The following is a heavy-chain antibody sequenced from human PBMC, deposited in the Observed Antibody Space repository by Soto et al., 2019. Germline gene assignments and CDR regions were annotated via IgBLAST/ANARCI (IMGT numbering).Heavy chain of an antibody. CDR3: XXXXXXXXXXXXXXXAHFDG. CDR1: GFTFRSYA. J-gene: IGHJ4*02. CDR2: VXASGEKT. Sequence: DVQLLESGGDFVQPGGSLRLSCVGSGFTFRSYAMTWVRQAPGKGLEWVSTVXASGEKTYFADSVKGRFTIARDNSKXXXXXXXXXXXXXXXXXXXXXXXXXXXXXXXXXXXAHFDGWGQGALLTVSS. V-gene: IGHV3-23*01.